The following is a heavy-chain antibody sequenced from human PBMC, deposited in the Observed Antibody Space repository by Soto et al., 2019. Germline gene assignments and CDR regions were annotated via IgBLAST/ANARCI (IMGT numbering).Heavy chain of an antibody. CDR1: GFTFSTYW. CDR2: TKGDGSEK. Sequence: EVQMVESGGGVDPPGGSLRLYCAASGFTFSTYWMYWVRQAPGKGLEWVANTKGDGSEKNYVDSVKGRFTISRDNAKNSLYLQMNSLRVEDTAVYYCASSLLRGQGTLVTVSS. CDR3: ASSLL. V-gene: IGHV3-7*01. J-gene: IGHJ4*02.